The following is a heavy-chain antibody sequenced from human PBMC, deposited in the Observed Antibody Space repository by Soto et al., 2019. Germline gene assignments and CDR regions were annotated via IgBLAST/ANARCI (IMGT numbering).Heavy chain of an antibody. Sequence: GASVKVSCKASGGTFSSYTISWVRQAPGQGLEWMGWINPNSGGTNYAQKFQGWVTMTRDTSISTAYMELSRLRSDDTAVYYCARGVAVAGLYYYYGMDVWGQGTTVTVSS. D-gene: IGHD6-19*01. CDR1: GGTFSSYT. CDR2: INPNSGGT. CDR3: ARGVAVAGLYYYYGMDV. J-gene: IGHJ6*02. V-gene: IGHV1-2*04.